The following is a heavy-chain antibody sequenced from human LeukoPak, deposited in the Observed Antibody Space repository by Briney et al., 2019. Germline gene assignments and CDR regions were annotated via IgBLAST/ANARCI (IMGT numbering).Heavy chain of an antibody. Sequence: SETLSLTCAVYGGSFSGYYWSWIRQPPGKGLEWIGEINHSGSTNYNPSLNSRVTISVDTSKNQFSLKLSSVNAANTAVYYCACYSNIAVVDELPAAIGGNWFDPWGQGTLVTVSS. V-gene: IGHV4-34*01. J-gene: IGHJ5*02. CDR3: ACYSNIAVVDELPAAIGGNWFDP. D-gene: IGHD2-2*02. CDR1: GGSFSGYY. CDR2: INHSGST.